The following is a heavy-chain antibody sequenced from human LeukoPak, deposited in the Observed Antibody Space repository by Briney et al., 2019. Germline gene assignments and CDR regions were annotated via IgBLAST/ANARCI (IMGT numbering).Heavy chain of an antibody. Sequence: SETLSLTCTVSGGSISTYSWTWIRQPPGKGLEWIGNIYYSGSTNYNPSLKSRVTISIDTSKNQFSLKVSSVTAADTAVYYCARAHSSGWPHMFDPWGQGTQVTVPS. CDR3: ARAHSSGWPHMFDP. CDR2: IYYSGST. V-gene: IGHV4-59*01. CDR1: GGSISTYS. J-gene: IGHJ5*02. D-gene: IGHD6-19*01.